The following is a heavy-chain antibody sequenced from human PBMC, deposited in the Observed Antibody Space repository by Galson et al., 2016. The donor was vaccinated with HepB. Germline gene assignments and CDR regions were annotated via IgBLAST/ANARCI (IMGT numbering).Heavy chain of an antibody. Sequence: SLRLSCAASGLTFSAYTMNWVRQAPGKGLEWISSISGESDYIYYADSVKGRFTISRDNAKNSLYLQMSRLRVEDTALYYCARVGYCSDGSCWFYYYGMDVWGQGTTVTVSS. J-gene: IGHJ6*02. V-gene: IGHV3-21*01. CDR3: ARVGYCSDGSCWFYYYGMDV. CDR1: GLTFSAYT. CDR2: ISGESDYI. D-gene: IGHD2-15*01.